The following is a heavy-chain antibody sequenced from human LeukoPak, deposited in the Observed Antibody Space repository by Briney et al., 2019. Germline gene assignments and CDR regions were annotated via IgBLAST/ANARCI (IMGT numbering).Heavy chain of an antibody. D-gene: IGHD4-17*01. CDR3: ARGMVTTSGSFDY. J-gene: IGHJ4*02. CDR2: LNPSNDVT. CDR1: GYIFNDHY. V-gene: IGHV1-2*02. Sequence: ASVKVSCKASGYIFNDHYIHWVRQAPGQGLEWMGWLNPSNDVTNYVQKFQGTVAMTRDTSISTAYMELTRLRPDDTAMYYCARGMVTTSGSFDYWGQGTLVTVSS.